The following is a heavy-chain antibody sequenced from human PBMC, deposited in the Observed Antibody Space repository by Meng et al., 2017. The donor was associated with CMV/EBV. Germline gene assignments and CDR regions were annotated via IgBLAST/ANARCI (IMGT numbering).Heavy chain of an antibody. Sequence: ASVKVSCKASGYTFTGYYMHWVRQAPGQGLEWMGWINPNSGGTNYAQKLQGRVTMTRDTSISTAYMELSRLRSDDTAVYYCARDLKSVDFWSGYSNYYYYGMDVWGQGTTVTVSS. D-gene: IGHD3-3*01. J-gene: IGHJ6*02. CDR3: ARDLKSVDFWSGYSNYYYYGMDV. V-gene: IGHV1-2*02. CDR1: GYTFTGYY. CDR2: INPNSGGT.